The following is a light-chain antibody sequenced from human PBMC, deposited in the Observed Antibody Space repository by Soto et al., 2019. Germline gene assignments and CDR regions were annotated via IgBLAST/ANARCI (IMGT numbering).Light chain of an antibody. Sequence: QSVLTQPASVSGSPGQSITISRTGTSSDVGGYNYVSWYQQHPGKAPKLMIYEVSNRPSGVSSRFSGSKSGNTASLTISGLQAEDEADYYCSSYTRSSTLVFGGGTQLTVL. CDR2: EVS. CDR3: SSYTRSSTLV. V-gene: IGLV2-14*01. CDR1: SSDVGGYNY. J-gene: IGLJ2*01.